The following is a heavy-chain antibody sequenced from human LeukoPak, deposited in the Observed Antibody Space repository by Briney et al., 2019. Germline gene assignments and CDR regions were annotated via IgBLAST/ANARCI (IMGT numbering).Heavy chain of an antibody. CDR3: ARKYSGTNPFDY. D-gene: IGHD1-26*01. J-gene: IGHJ4*02. CDR2: INNSGGST. CDR1: GFTLNNYA. Sequence: GGSLRLSCAASGFTLNNYAMSWVRQAPGKGLEWDSIINNSGGSTYYADSVKGRFTISRDLSKNTLYLQMNSLRAEDTALYYCARKYSGTNPFDYWGQGTLVTVSS. V-gene: IGHV3-23*01.